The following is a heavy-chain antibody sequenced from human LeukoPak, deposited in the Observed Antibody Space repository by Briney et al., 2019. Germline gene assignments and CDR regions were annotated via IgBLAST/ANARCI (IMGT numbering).Heavy chain of an antibody. CDR1: GGSFSDYY. CDR3: ARDRSGVNV. D-gene: IGHD3-10*01. Sequence: SETLSLTCAVYGGSFSDYYWTWIRQPPGKGLEWIGEINHRGSTHYNPSLKSRVTISVDTSKKQFSLKLSSVTAADTALYWCARDRSGVNVWGQGIMVTVSS. CDR2: INHRGST. V-gene: IGHV4-34*01. J-gene: IGHJ4*02.